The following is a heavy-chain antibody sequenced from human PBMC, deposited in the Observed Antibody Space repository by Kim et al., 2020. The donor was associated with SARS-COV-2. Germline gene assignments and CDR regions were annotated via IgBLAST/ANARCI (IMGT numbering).Heavy chain of an antibody. CDR2: ISSSGSTI. Sequence: GGSLRLSCAASGFTFSDYYMSWIRQAPGKGLEWVSYISSSGSTIYYADSVKGRFTISRDNAKNSLYLQMNSLRAEDTAVYYCARDPRGAGITMIVVVIYDAFDIWGQGTMVTVSS. J-gene: IGHJ3*02. CDR3: ARDPRGAGITMIVVVIYDAFDI. CDR1: GFTFSDYY. D-gene: IGHD3-22*01. V-gene: IGHV3-11*01.